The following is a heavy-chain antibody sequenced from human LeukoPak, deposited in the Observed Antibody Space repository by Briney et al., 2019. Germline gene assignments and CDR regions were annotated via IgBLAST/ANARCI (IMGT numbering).Heavy chain of an antibody. CDR1: GGSIHGYF. V-gene: IGHV4-59*01. CDR3: TRGSSWGLDY. J-gene: IGHJ4*02. CDR2: SYYTGST. Sequence: SETLSLTCSVSGGSIHGYFWHWIRQTPGKGLEWLGYSYYTGSTHYNLSLKNRVTMSVDTSKNQFSLKLSSVTAADTAIYYCTRGSSWGLDYWGQGTLVTVSS. D-gene: IGHD6-13*01.